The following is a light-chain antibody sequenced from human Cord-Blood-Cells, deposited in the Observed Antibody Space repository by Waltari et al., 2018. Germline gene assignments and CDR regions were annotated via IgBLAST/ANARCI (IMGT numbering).Light chain of an antibody. V-gene: IGLV2-23*01. CDR1: SSDVGSSNR. Sequence: QFALTPPASVAGPPGQSITIPCTGTSSDVGSSNRVSWYQHHPGKAPKLMIYEGSKRPSGVSNRFSGSKSGNTASLTISGLQAEDEADYYCCSYAGRVFGGGTKLTVL. J-gene: IGLJ3*02. CDR2: EGS. CDR3: CSYAGRV.